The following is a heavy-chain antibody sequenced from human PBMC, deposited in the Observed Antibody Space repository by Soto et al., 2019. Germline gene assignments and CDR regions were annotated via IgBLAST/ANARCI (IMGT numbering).Heavy chain of an antibody. J-gene: IGHJ3*01. D-gene: IGHD3-9*01. CDR1: GFSFRTFG. Sequence: QVQLVESGGGVVQPGRSLSLSCAASGFSFRTFGMHWVRQAPGKGLEWVAVISYDGSNEFYADSVKGRFTISRDNSKNTVYLQMNSLRADDTAVYYCAKDRLGLRYFDWSLCFVWGQGTMVTVSS. V-gene: IGHV3-30*18. CDR2: ISYDGSNE. CDR3: AKDRLGLRYFDWSLCFV.